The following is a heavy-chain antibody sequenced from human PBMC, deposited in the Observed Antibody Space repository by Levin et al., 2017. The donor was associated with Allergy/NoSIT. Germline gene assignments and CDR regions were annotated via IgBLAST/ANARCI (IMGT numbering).Heavy chain of an antibody. CDR3: ANDPYSRRFDH. J-gene: IGHJ4*02. Sequence: QPGGSLRLSCAASGFTFRTYDMAWVRQAPGKGLEWVASIGRSGDDTYYTDSVKGRFTISRDNSDYTVYLQMNSLRADDTAVYYCANDPYSRRFDHWGQGTLVTVSS. CDR2: IGRSGDDT. D-gene: IGHD6-6*01. V-gene: IGHV3-23*01. CDR1: GFTFRTYD.